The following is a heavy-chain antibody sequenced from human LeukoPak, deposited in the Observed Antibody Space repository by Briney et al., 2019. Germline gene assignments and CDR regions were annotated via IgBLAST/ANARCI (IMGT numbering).Heavy chain of an antibody. V-gene: IGHV1-24*01. CDR3: AARDLAYCGGDCYRRYAFDI. CDR1: GYTLTELS. CDR2: FDPEDGET. Sequence: ASVKVSCKVSGYTLTELSMHWVRQAPGKGLGWMGGFDPEDGETIYAQKFQGRVTMTEDTSTDTAYMELSSLRSEDTAVYYCAARDLAYCGGDCYRRYAFDIWGQGTMVTVSS. J-gene: IGHJ3*02. D-gene: IGHD2-21*02.